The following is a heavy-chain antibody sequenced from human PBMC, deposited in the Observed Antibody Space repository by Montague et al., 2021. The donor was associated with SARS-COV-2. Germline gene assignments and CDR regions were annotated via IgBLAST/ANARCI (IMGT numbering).Heavy chain of an antibody. Sequence: SVKVSCKASGFTFTSSAVQWVRQARGQRLEWIGGIVVGSGNTNYAQKFQERVTITRDMSTSTAYMELSSLRSEDTAVYYCAAVPAGYSSSWYDYFDYWGQGTLVTVSS. D-gene: IGHD6-13*01. CDR1: GFTFTSSA. CDR2: IVVGSGNT. J-gene: IGHJ4*02. CDR3: AAVPAGYSSSWYDYFDY. V-gene: IGHV1-58*01.